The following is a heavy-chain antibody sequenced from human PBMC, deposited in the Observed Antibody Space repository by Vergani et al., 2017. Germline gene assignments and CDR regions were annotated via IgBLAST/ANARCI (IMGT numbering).Heavy chain of an antibody. V-gene: IGHV3-23*01. D-gene: IGHD2-2*02. J-gene: IGHJ6*03. CDR2: ISGSGGST. Sequence: EVQLLESGGGLVQPGGSLRLSCAASGFTFSSYAMSWVRQAPGKGLEWVSAISGSGGSTYYADSVKGRFTISRDNSKNTLYLQMNSLRAEDTAVYYCAKEMQKGYCSSTSCYRMGSYYYYYYMDVWGKGTTVTVSS. CDR1: GFTFSSYA. CDR3: AKEMQKGYCSSTSCYRMGSYYYYYYMDV.